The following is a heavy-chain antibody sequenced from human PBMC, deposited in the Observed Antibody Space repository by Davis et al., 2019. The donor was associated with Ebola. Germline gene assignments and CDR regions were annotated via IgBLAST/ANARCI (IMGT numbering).Heavy chain of an antibody. V-gene: IGHV3-23*01. J-gene: IGHJ4*02. CDR1: GFSFSYYA. Sequence: PGGSLRLSCAASGFSFSYYAMTWVRQAPGKGLDWVSYVSASGDINYYADSVKGRFTIYRDNSKNTLSMQSNSLRAEDTAVYYCARGGETRLEYWGQGTLVTVSS. D-gene: IGHD3-16*01. CDR2: VSASGDIN. CDR3: ARGGETRLEY.